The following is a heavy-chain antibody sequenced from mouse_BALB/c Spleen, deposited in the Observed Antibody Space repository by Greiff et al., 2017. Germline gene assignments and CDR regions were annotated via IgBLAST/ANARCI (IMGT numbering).Heavy chain of an antibody. D-gene: IGHD2-14*01. Sequence: EVQVVESGGGLVQPGGSRKLSCAASGFTFSSFGMHWVRQAPEKGLEWVAYISSGSSTIYYADTVKGRFTISRDNPKNTLFLQMTSLRSEDTAMYYCARSRRYASFAYWGQGTLVTVSA. CDR2: ISSGSSTI. J-gene: IGHJ3*01. CDR3: ARSRRYASFAY. V-gene: IGHV5-17*02. CDR1: GFTFSSFG.